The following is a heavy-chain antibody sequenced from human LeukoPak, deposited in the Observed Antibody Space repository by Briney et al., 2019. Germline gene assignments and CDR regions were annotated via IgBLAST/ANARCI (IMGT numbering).Heavy chain of an antibody. CDR3: VRLWLRWGIDY. CDR2: GYYSGSS. Sequence: SETPSLTCSVSGASTNTDSYFWGWIRQPRGKGREWIGSGYYSGSSHYNPSLKSRVTISVYTSKNQFSLRVSSVTAADTAVYYCVRLWLRWGIDYWGQGSLVSVSS. V-gene: IGHV4-39*01. D-gene: IGHD5-12*01. CDR1: GASTNTDSYF. J-gene: IGHJ4*02.